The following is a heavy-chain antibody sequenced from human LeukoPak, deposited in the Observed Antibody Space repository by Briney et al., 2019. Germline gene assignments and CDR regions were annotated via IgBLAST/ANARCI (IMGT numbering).Heavy chain of an antibody. V-gene: IGHV6-1*01. CDR1: GDSVSSNSAA. Sequence: SQTLSLTCAISGDSVSSNSAAWNWIRQSPSRGLEWLGRTYYRSKWYNDYAVSVKSRITINPDTSKNQFSLQLNSVTPEDTAVYYCARTRTYYYDSSGYPTVYYYGMDVWGQGTTVTVSS. D-gene: IGHD3-22*01. J-gene: IGHJ6*02. CDR2: TYYRSKWYN. CDR3: ARTRTYYYDSSGYPTVYYYGMDV.